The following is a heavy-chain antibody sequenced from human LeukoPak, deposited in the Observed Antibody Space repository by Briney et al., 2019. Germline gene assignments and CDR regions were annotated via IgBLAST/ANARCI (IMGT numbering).Heavy chain of an antibody. V-gene: IGHV4-34*01. J-gene: IGHJ4*02. Sequence: SETLSLTCAVYGGSFSGYYWSWIRQPPGKGLEWIGEINHSGSTNYNPSLKSRVTISVNTSKNQFSLKLSSVTAADTAVYYCAREDTAMVGFDYWGQGTLVTVSS. CDR1: GGSFSGYY. CDR2: INHSGST. D-gene: IGHD5-18*01. CDR3: AREDTAMVGFDY.